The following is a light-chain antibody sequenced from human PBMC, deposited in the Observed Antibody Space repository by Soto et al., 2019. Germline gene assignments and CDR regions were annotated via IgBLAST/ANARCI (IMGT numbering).Light chain of an antibody. CDR2: ATS. J-gene: IGKJ1*01. CDR3: QMYDSAPQA. Sequence: DIQMTQPPSSLSSSVGDRVTITCRASKEISNPLAWNKQKPAKPPKLLIYATSTWRPGVPSRFSGSGSGTNFTLTIVSLQPEDVSTCYCQMYDSAPQAFGPGTKVEI. V-gene: IGKV1-27*01. CDR1: KEISNP.